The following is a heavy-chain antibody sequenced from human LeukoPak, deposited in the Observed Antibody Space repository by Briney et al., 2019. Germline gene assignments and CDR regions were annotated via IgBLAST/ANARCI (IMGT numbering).Heavy chain of an antibody. CDR2: IYRGGAT. J-gene: IGHJ4*02. CDR1: GFTVSSNY. CDR3: ARDGPDSRYFDY. Sequence: GASLRLSCAASGFTVSSNYMSWVRQAPGKGLEWVSVIYRGGATYYADSVKDRFTISRDISKNTLFLQMNSLRAEDTAVYFCARDGPDSRYFDYWGQGTLVTVSP. D-gene: IGHD2-2*01. V-gene: IGHV3-66*01.